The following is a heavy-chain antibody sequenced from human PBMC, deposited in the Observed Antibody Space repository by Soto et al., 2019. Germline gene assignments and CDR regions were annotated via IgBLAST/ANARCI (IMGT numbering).Heavy chain of an antibody. J-gene: IGHJ4*02. CDR1: GFTFSSYA. CDR2: ISGSGGST. Sequence: PGGSLRLSCAASGFTFSSYAMSWVRQAPGKGQEWVSAISGSGGSTYYADSVKGRFTISRDNSKNTLYLQMNSLRAEDTAVYFCAKGLFNDDSSGFDYWGQGTLVTVSS. V-gene: IGHV3-23*01. D-gene: IGHD3-22*01. CDR3: AKGLFNDDSSGFDY.